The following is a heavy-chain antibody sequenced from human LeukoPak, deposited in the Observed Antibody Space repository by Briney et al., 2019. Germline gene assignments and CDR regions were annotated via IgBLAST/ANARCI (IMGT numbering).Heavy chain of an antibody. CDR3: ASARDSGSYPSPFDY. Sequence: GASVTVSCKASVYTFTAYYMHWVRQAPGQGLEWMGWINPDSGGTNYPQRFQGRVSMTRDTSISTAYMELSRLRSDATAVYYCASARDSGSYPSPFDYWGQGTLVTVSS. D-gene: IGHD1-26*01. J-gene: IGHJ4*02. CDR2: INPDSGGT. CDR1: VYTFTAYY. V-gene: IGHV1-2*02.